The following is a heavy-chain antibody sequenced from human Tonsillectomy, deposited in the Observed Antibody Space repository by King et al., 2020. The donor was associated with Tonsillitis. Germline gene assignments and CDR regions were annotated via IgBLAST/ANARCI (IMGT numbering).Heavy chain of an antibody. Sequence: QLQESGPGLVKPSQTLSLTCTVSGGSISSDVDHWNWIRQHPGEGLEWIGSIYYSGSTSYNPSLTSRGTISLDTSKNKFSLKLTSVTAADTAVYYCAKQKVDYGENSWSLDFGFDVWGQGTMVTVSS. CDR2: IYYSGST. CDR3: AKQKVDYGENSWSLDFGFDV. CDR1: GGSISSDVDH. J-gene: IGHJ3*01. V-gene: IGHV4-31*03. D-gene: IGHD4-23*01.